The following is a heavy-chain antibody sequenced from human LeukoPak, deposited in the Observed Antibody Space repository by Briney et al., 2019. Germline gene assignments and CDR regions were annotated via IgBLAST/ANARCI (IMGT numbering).Heavy chain of an antibody. CDR2: ISGSATGSVTT. V-gene: IGHV3-23*01. J-gene: IGHJ4*02. Sequence: GGSLRLSCAASGFTFSTYAMNWVRQAPGKGLEWVSAISGSATGSVTTYYTDSVKGRFTVSRDNSKNTLYLQMNSLRAEDTAVYYCVRAGYYDSSDTEYYFDYWGQGTLVTVSS. D-gene: IGHD3-22*01. CDR3: VRAGYYDSSDTEYYFDY. CDR1: GFTFSTYA.